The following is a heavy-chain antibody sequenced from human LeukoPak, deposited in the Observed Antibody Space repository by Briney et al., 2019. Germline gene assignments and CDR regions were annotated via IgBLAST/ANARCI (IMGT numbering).Heavy chain of an antibody. Sequence: GGSLRLSCAASGFTFSSYGMHWVRQAPGKGLEWVAVIWYDGSNKYYADSVKGRFTISRDNSKNTLYLQMNSLRAEDTAVYYCASEGGSGSYRPDYWGQGTLVTVSS. CDR2: IWYDGSNK. D-gene: IGHD3-10*01. J-gene: IGHJ4*02. CDR3: ASEGGSGSYRPDY. CDR1: GFTFSSYG. V-gene: IGHV3-33*01.